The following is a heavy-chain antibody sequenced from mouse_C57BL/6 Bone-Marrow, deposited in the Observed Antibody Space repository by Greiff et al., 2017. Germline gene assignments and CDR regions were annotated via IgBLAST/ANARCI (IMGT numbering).Heavy chain of an antibody. CDR3: ARPPVDHYAMDY. Sequence: VQLQQPGAELVKPGASVKLSCKASGYTFTSYWMHWVKQRPGQGLEWIGMIYPNSGSTNYNEKFKSKATLTVDKSSNTAYMHLSSLTSEDSAVYYCARPPVDHYAMDYWGQGTSVTVSS. V-gene: IGHV1-64*01. CDR1: GYTFTSYW. CDR2: IYPNSGST. J-gene: IGHJ4*01.